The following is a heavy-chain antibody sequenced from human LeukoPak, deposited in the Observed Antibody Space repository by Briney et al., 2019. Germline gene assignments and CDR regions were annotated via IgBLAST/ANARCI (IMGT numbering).Heavy chain of an antibody. CDR3: TRHRDPPGIAPQRGLDV. CDR1: GFTFSGSA. V-gene: IGHV3-73*01. D-gene: IGHD6-13*01. Sequence: GGSLKLSCAASGFTFSGSAMHWVRQASGKGLEWVGRIRSKANSYATAYAASVKGKFTISRDDSKNTAYLQMNSLKTEDTAVYYCTRHRDPPGIAPQRGLDVWGKGTTVTVSS. CDR2: IRSKANSYAT. J-gene: IGHJ6*04.